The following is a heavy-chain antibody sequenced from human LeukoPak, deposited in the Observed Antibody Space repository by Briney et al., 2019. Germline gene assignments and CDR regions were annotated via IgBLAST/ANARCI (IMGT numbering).Heavy chain of an antibody. CDR1: GGSISSSSYY. V-gene: IGHV4-39*01. J-gene: IGHJ5*02. Sequence: SETLSLTCTVSGGSISSSSYYWGWIRQPPGKGLEWIGSIYYSGSTYYNPSLKSRVTISVDTSKNQFPLKLSSVTAADTAVYYCARHYSNYVLRSFDPWGQGTLVTVSS. CDR3: ARHYSNYVLRSFDP. D-gene: IGHD4-11*01. CDR2: IYYSGST.